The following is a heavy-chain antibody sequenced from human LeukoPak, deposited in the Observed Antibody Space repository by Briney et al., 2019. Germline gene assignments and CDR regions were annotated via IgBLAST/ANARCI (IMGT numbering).Heavy chain of an antibody. CDR3: ARDRYGDYSHYGMDV. V-gene: IGHV3-48*04. CDR1: GFTFSSYS. Sequence: PGGSLRLSCAASGFTFSSYSMNWVRQAPGKGLEWVSYISSSSSTIYYADSVKGRFTISRDNAKNSLYLQMNSLRAEDTAVYYCARDRYGDYSHYGMDVWGQGTTATVSS. D-gene: IGHD4-17*01. J-gene: IGHJ6*02. CDR2: ISSSSSTI.